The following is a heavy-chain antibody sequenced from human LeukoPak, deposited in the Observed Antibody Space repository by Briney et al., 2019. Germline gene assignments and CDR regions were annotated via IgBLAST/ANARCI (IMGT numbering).Heavy chain of an antibody. CDR1: GGTFSSYA. Sequence: ASVTVSCTASGGTFSSYAISWVRQATGQGLEWMGWMNPNSGNTGYAQKFQGRVTMTRNTSISTAYMELSSLRSEDTAVYYCARALGGLWDFWSRGPQGWFDPWGQGTLVTVSS. D-gene: IGHD3-3*01. V-gene: IGHV1-8*02. J-gene: IGHJ5*02. CDR2: MNPNSGNT. CDR3: ARALGGLWDFWSRGPQGWFDP.